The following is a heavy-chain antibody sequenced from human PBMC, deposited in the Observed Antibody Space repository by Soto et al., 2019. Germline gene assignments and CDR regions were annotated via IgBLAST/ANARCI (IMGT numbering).Heavy chain of an antibody. CDR2: FDAGDGET. CDR3: ARSIVVVTALDY. D-gene: IGHD2-21*02. CDR1: GYTLTELS. J-gene: IGHJ4*02. V-gene: IGHV1-24*01. Sequence: GASVKVSCKVSGYTLTELSMHWVRHAPGKGLEWMGGFDAGDGETIYAQKFQGRVTMTRDTSASTAYMELSSLRSEDTAVYYCARSIVVVTALDYWGQGTLVTVSS.